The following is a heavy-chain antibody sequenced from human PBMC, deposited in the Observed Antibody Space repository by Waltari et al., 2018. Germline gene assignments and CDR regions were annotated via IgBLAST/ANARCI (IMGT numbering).Heavy chain of an antibody. V-gene: IGHV1-46*04. CDR3: ARSGSTLIWGVAE. CDR1: GYTFTDFY. J-gene: IGHJ4*02. D-gene: IGHD3-10*01. CDR2: VNPNGGST. Sequence: QVQLVQSGAEVKKPGASVKVSCKASGYTFTDFYIHWVRQAPGQGLEWVGMVNPNGGSTSYAQKVQDRVTMTRDTSTNTGYMELSSLRSEDTAVYYCARSGSTLIWGVAEWGQGTLVTVSS.